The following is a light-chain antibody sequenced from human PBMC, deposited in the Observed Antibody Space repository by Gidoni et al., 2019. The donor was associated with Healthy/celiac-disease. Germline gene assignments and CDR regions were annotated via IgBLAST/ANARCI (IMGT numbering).Light chain of an antibody. CDR1: QSVSSSY. CDR2: GAS. V-gene: IGKV3-20*01. Sequence: DIVFTQSPGTLSLSPGERATLSCRASQSVSSSYLAWYQQKPGQAPRLLIYGASSRATGIPDRFSGSGSGTDFTLTISRLEPEDFAVYYCQQYGSSTQTFXQXTKVEIK. J-gene: IGKJ1*01. CDR3: QQYGSSTQT.